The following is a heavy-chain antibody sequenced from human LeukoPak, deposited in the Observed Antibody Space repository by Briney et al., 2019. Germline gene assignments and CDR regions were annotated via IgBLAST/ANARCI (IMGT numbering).Heavy chain of an antibody. D-gene: IGHD7-27*01. Sequence: ASVKVSCKASGYTFTAYYMNWVRQAPGQGLEWMGWINPNSGGTNYAQNYQGRVTMTRYTSISTVYMELNSLRSDDTAVYYCARRLTGVDYWGQGTQVTVSS. J-gene: IGHJ4*02. V-gene: IGHV1-2*02. CDR1: GYTFTAYY. CDR2: INPNSGGT. CDR3: ARRLTGVDY.